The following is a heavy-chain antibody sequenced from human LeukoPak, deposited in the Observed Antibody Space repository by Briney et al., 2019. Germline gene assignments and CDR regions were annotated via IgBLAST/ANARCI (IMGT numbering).Heavy chain of an antibody. Sequence: GGSLRLSCAASGFTFSSYGMHWVRQAPGKGLEWVAVIWYDGSNKYYADSVKGRFTISRDNSKNTLYLQMNSLRAEDTAVYYCARGPLQDYYYYGMDVWGQGTTVTVSS. CDR2: IWYDGSNK. J-gene: IGHJ6*02. CDR1: GFTFSSYG. D-gene: IGHD4-4*01. CDR3: ARGPLQDYYYYGMDV. V-gene: IGHV3-33*01.